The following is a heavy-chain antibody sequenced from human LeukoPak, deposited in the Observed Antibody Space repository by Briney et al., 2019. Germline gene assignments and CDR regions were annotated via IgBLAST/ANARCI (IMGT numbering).Heavy chain of an antibody. V-gene: IGHV1-2*02. CDR3: ARVAEYYDFWSGSYYFDY. Sequence: ASVKVSCKASGYTFTGYYMHWVRQAPGQGLEWMGWINPKSGGTNYAQKFQGRVTMTRDTSISTAYMELSRLRSDDTAVYYCARVAEYYDFWSGSYYFDYWGQGTLVTVSS. CDR1: GYTFTGYY. D-gene: IGHD3-3*01. J-gene: IGHJ4*02. CDR2: INPKSGGT.